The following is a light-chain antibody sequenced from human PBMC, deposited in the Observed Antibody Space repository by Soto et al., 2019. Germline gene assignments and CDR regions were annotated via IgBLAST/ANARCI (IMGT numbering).Light chain of an antibody. CDR2: DVS. V-gene: IGLV2-11*01. CDR1: STDVGGYNY. Sequence: QSALTQPRSVSGSPGQSVTISCTGTSTDVGGYNYVSWYQQHPGKVPKLMLYDVSKRPSGVPDRFSGSKSGNTASLTISGLQAEDEAAYYCCSYAGRDTLYVFGRGTKLTVL. J-gene: IGLJ1*01. CDR3: CSYAGRDTLYV.